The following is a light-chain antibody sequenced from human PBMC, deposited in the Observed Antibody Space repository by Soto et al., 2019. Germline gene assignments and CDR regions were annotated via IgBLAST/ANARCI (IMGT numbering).Light chain of an antibody. Sequence: DIQMTQSPSSLSASVGDRVILTCRASQDIGSDLHGYQQKPGKAPERLIYAASTLPNGVPSRFSGSGSGTEFTLTISSLQPADFATYDCHQHDNFPWTFGQGTKVDFK. V-gene: IGKV1-17*01. CDR2: AAS. CDR3: HQHDNFPWT. CDR1: QDIGSD. J-gene: IGKJ1*01.